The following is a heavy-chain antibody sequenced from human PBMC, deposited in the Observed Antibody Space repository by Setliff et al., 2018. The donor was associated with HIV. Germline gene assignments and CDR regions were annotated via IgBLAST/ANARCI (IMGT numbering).Heavy chain of an antibody. D-gene: IGHD2-15*01. Sequence: SETLSLTCTVSGVSISDHYWGWIRQPPGKGLEWIGYIYASGSTNYNPSLKSRVTISVDTSRNQFSLNLSSVTAADTAVYYCARFPLLHKNAFDIWGQGTMVTVSS. CDR1: GVSISDHY. J-gene: IGHJ3*02. V-gene: IGHV4-59*11. CDR3: ARFPLLHKNAFDI. CDR2: IYASGST.